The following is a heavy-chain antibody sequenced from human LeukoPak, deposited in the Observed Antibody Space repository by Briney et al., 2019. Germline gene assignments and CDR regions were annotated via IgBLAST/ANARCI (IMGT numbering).Heavy chain of an antibody. CDR1: GYTLTELS. J-gene: IGHJ3*02. D-gene: IGHD4-17*01. CDR2: FDPEDGET. V-gene: IGHV1-24*01. Sequence: ASVKVSCKVSGYTLTELSMHWVRQAPGKGLEWMGGFDPEDGETIYAQKFQGRVTMTEDTSTDTAYMELSSLRSEDTAVYYCATDPPNDYGHYDDAFDIWGQGTMVTVSS. CDR3: ATDPPNDYGHYDDAFDI.